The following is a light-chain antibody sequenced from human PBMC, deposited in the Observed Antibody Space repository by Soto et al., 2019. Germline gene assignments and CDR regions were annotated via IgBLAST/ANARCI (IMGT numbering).Light chain of an antibody. CDR2: GAS. Sequence: EVVMTHSPCTVSLSLVESATLSCRASQSVDGYLAWYQQKPGQAPRLLIYGASTRATGVTARFRGGGSGTEFTLTISSLQSEDSAVYYCQQYHKWPPITFGQGTRLEIK. J-gene: IGKJ5*01. CDR3: QQYHKWPPIT. V-gene: IGKV3-15*01. CDR1: QSVDGY.